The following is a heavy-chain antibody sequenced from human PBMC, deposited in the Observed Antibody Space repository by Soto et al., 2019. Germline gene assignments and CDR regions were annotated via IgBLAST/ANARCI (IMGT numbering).Heavy chain of an antibody. V-gene: IGHV3-30-3*01. J-gene: IGHJ3*02. CDR1: GFTFSSYA. CDR3: ARALLEGAFEI. D-gene: IGHD3-10*01. CDR2: ISYDGSNK. Sequence: QVQLVESGGGVVQPGRSLRLSCAASGFTFSSYAMHWVRQAPGKGLEWVAVISYDGSNKYYADSVKGRFTISRDNSKNPLYLQMNSLRAEDTAVYYCARALLEGAFEIWGQGTMVTVSS.